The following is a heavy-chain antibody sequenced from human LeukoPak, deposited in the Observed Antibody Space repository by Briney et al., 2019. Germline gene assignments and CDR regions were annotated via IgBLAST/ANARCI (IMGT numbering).Heavy chain of an antibody. CDR2: INHSGST. CDR1: GGSFSGYY. Sequence: PSETLSLTCAVYGGSFSGYYWSWIRQPPGKGLEWIGEINHSGSTNYNPSLKSRVTISVDTSKNQFSLKLSSVTAADTAVYYCARGPILAFDIWGQGTMVTVSS. D-gene: IGHD3-3*01. CDR3: ARGPILAFDI. J-gene: IGHJ3*02. V-gene: IGHV4-34*01.